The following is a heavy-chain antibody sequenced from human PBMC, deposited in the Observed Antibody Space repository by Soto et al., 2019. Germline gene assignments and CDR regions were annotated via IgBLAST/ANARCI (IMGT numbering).Heavy chain of an antibody. CDR3: ARDSGYCSSTSCYPFLLHLGY. D-gene: IGHD2-2*01. CDR1: GFTFSSYG. J-gene: IGHJ4*02. Sequence: PGGSLRLSCAASGFTFSSYGMHWVRQAPGKGLEWVAVIWYDGSNKYYADSVKGRFTISRDNSKNTLYLQMNSLRAEDTAVYYCARDSGYCSSTSCYPFLLHLGYWGQGTLVTVSS. CDR2: IWYDGSNK. V-gene: IGHV3-33*01.